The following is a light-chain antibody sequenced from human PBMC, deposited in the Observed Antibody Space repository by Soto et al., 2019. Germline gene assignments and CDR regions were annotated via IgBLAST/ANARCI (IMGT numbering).Light chain of an antibody. CDR2: DAS. CDR3: QQRSNGPPIT. V-gene: IGKV3-11*01. Sequence: EIVLTQSPATLSLSPGERATLSCRAIQSVSSRYLAWYQQKPGQAPRLLIYDASNRATGIPARFSGSGSGTDFTLTISSLEPEDFAVYYCQQRSNGPPITFGQGTRLEIK. CDR1: QSVSSRY. J-gene: IGKJ5*01.